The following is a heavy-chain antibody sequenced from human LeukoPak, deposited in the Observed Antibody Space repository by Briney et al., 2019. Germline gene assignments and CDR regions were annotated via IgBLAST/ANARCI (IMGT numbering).Heavy chain of an antibody. CDR1: GGSINSGSYC. CDR2: ICTSGST. Sequence: SETLSLTCTVSGGSINSGSYCWSWIRQPAGKGLEWIGRICTSGSTSYNPSLKSRVTISVDTSKNQFSLKLSSVTAADTAVYYCARREAAAGTFDYWGQGTLVTVSS. V-gene: IGHV4-61*02. J-gene: IGHJ4*02. CDR3: ARREAAAGTFDY. D-gene: IGHD6-13*01.